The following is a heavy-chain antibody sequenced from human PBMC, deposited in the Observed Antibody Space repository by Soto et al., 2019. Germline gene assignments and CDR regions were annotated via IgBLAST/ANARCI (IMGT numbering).Heavy chain of an antibody. D-gene: IGHD5-18*01. V-gene: IGHV1-8*01. CDR2: MNPNSGNT. CDR1: GYTFTSYD. J-gene: IGHJ6*02. CDR3: ARGQGLLYYYYYGMDV. Sequence: ASVKVSCKASGYTFTSYDINWVLQATGQGLEWMGWMNPNSGNTGYAQKFQGRVTMTRNTSISTAYMELSSLRSEDTAVYYCARGQGLLYYYYYGMDVWGQGTTVTVSS.